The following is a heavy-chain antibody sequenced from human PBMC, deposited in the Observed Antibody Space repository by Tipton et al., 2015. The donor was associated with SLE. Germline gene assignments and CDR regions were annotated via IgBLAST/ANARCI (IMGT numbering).Heavy chain of an antibody. V-gene: IGHV3-21*01. J-gene: IGHJ4*02. CDR3: AKDRATYYYDSSGHGFDY. CDR1: GFTFSSYS. CDR2: ISSSSSYI. Sequence: SLRLSCAASGFTFSSYSMNWVRQAPGKGLEWVSSISSSSSYIYYADSVKGRFTISRDNAKNSLYLQMNSLRAEDTAVYYCAKDRATYYYDSSGHGFDYWGQGTLVTVSS. D-gene: IGHD3-22*01.